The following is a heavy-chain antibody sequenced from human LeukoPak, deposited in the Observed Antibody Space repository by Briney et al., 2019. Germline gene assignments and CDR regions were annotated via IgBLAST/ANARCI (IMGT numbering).Heavy chain of an antibody. Sequence: GGSLRLSCAASGFTFSSYSMNWVRQAPGKGLEWVSSISSSSSYIYYADSVKGRFTISRDNAKNSLYLQMNSLRAEDTALYYCAKDYSNIPAPANPLFDYWGQGTLVTVSS. CDR3: AKDYSNIPAPANPLFDY. CDR1: GFTFSSYS. D-gene: IGHD6-13*01. CDR2: ISSSSSYI. V-gene: IGHV3-21*04. J-gene: IGHJ4*02.